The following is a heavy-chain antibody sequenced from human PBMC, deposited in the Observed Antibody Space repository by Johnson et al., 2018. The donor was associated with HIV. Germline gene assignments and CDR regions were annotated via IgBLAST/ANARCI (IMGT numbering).Heavy chain of an antibody. CDR2: ITSTGITV. V-gene: IGHV3-11*04. CDR1: GFTFSDYY. CDR3: ARDPFPRLYAFDI. D-gene: IGHD2-8*01. Sequence: QVQLVESGGGLVKPGGSLRLSCAASGFTFSDYYMSWIRQAPGKGLEWVSYITSTGITVYYAASVKGLFTISRDNAKNSVYLQMNSLRAEDTAVYYCARDPFPRLYAFDIWGQGTMVTVST. J-gene: IGHJ3*02.